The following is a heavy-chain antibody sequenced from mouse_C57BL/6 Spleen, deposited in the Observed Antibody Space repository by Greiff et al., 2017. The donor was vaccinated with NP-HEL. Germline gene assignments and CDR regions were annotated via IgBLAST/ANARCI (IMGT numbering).Heavy chain of an antibody. Sequence: QVQLQQSGAELVKPGASVKLSCKASGYTFTSYWMQWVKQRPGQGLEWIGEIDPSDSYTNYNQKFKGKATLTVDTSSSTAYMQLSSLTSEDSAVYYCARSEANLYYFDYWGQGTTLTVSS. V-gene: IGHV1-50*01. CDR3: ARSEANLYYFDY. CDR1: GYTFTSYW. D-gene: IGHD6-1*01. J-gene: IGHJ2*01. CDR2: IDPSDSYT.